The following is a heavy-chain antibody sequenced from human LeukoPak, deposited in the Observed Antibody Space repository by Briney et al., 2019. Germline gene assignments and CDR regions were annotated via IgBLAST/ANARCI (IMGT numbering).Heavy chain of an antibody. CDR3: ATCAPNRYWLAP. V-gene: IGHV4-59*08. Sequence: SETLSLTCNVSNGSINNDYWLWVRQPPGKGLEWIAYIDYSGYTDYNPSVKSRVTMSIDTSKSQFTLHLRSVSAADTAIYYCATCAPNRYWLAPWGQGILVIVSS. CDR1: NGSINNDY. J-gene: IGHJ5*02. CDR2: IDYSGYT.